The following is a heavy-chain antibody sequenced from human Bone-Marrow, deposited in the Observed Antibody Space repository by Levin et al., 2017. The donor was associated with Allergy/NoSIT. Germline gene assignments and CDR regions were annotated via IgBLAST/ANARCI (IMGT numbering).Heavy chain of an antibody. V-gene: IGHV5-51*01. D-gene: IGHD3-22*01. CDR1: GYSFISYW. Sequence: AGESLKISCKGSGYSFISYWIGWVRQMPGKGLEWMGIIYPVDSDTRYSPSFQGQVTISADKSISTAYLQWSSLKASDTAMYYCARLTHYDSSGYYNYWGQGTLVTVSS. CDR3: ARLTHYDSSGYYNY. CDR2: IYPVDSDT. J-gene: IGHJ4*02.